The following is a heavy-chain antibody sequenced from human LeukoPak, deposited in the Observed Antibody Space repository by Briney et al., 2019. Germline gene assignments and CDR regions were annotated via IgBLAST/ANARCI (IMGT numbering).Heavy chain of an antibody. CDR2: ISGSGGSP. D-gene: IGHD6-13*01. Sequence: PGGSLRLSCAASGFTFSSYGMHWVRQAPGKGLEWVSAISGSGGSPYYADSVKGRFTISRDSSKNTLYLQMNSLRAEDTAVYYCAKTYSSSRAHYYYYYYMDVWGKGTTVTISS. CDR3: AKTYSSSRAHYYYYYYMDV. J-gene: IGHJ6*03. V-gene: IGHV3-23*01. CDR1: GFTFSSYG.